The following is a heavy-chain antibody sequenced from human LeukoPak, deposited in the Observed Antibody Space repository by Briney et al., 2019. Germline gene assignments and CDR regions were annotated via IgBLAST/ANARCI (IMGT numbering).Heavy chain of an antibody. CDR3: ARDRGILSFDY. D-gene: IGHD2-15*01. Sequence: SETLSLTCTVSGGSISSYYWSWIRQPPGKGLEGIGYIYYSGSTNYNPSLKSRVTISVDTSKNQFALKLGSVTAADTAVYYCARDRGILSFDYWGQGTLVTVSS. V-gene: IGHV4-59*01. CDR1: GGSISSYY. CDR2: IYYSGST. J-gene: IGHJ4*02.